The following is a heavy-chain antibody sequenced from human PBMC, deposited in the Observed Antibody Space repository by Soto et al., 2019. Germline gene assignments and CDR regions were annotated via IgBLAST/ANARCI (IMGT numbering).Heavy chain of an antibody. Sequence: QVQLQESGPGLVKPSQTLSLTCTVSGGSISSGGYYWSWIRQHPGKGLEWIGYIYYSGSTYYNPSLKSRVTIAVDTSKNQFSLKLSAVTAADTAVYYGARDKSSYYYGSGSYFGWFDPWGQGTLVTVSS. CDR1: GGSISSGGYY. CDR2: IYYSGST. J-gene: IGHJ5*02. CDR3: ARDKSSYYYGSGSYFGWFDP. V-gene: IGHV4-31*03. D-gene: IGHD3-10*01.